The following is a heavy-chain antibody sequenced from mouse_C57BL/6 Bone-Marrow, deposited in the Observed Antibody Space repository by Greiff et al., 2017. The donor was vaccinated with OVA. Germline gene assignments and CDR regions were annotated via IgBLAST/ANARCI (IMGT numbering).Heavy chain of an antibody. CDR3: ARGDYDYFDY. V-gene: IGHV5-17*01. CDR2: ISSGSSTI. CDR1: GFTFSDYG. J-gene: IGHJ2*01. Sequence: VQLQQSGGGLVKPGGSLKLSCAASGFTFSDYGMNWVRQAPEKGLEWVAYISSGSSTIYYADTVKGRFTICRDNANTTLFLQMTSLRSEDAAMYYCARGDYDYFDYWGQGTTLTVSS. D-gene: IGHD2-4*01.